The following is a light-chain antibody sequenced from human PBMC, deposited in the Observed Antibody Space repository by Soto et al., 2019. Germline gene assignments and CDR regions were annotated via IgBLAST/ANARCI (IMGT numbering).Light chain of an antibody. J-gene: IGLJ2*01. Sequence: QSVLTQPPSASGTPGQRVTISCSGSSSNIGSNIVNWYQQLPGTAPTLLIYKTNKRPSRVPDRFSGSMYGTSASLAISGLQYEDEAEYDCAAWDDSLKRVAFAGGTALTVL. CDR2: KTN. CDR3: AAWDDSLKRVA. V-gene: IGLV1-44*01. CDR1: SSNIGSNI.